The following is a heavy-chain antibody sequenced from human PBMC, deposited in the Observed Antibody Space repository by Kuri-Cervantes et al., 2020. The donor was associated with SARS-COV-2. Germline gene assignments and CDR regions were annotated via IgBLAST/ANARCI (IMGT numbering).Heavy chain of an antibody. CDR1: GCTFSPYG. J-gene: IGHJ5*02. V-gene: IGHV1-18*01. CDR2: ISAYNGNT. Sequence: ASVKVSCKASGCTFSPYGIRWVRQAPGQGLEWMGWISAYNGNTNYAQKLQGRVTMTTETSTGTAYMDLRSLRPDDTAVYYCARDFNDCWSGYATFDPWGQGTLVTVSS. D-gene: IGHD3-3*01. CDR3: ARDFNDCWSGYATFDP.